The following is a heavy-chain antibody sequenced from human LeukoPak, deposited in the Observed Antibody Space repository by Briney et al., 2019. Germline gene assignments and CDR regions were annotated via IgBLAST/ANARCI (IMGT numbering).Heavy chain of an antibody. V-gene: IGHV1-8*01. Sequence: ASVKVSCKASGYTFTSYDINWVRQATGQGLEWMGWMNPNSGNTGYAQKFQGRVTTTRNTSISTAYMELSSLRSEDTALYYCARGSVYYYGSGSYYNPGWFDPWGQGTLVTVSS. CDR1: GYTFTSYD. J-gene: IGHJ5*02. D-gene: IGHD3-10*01. CDR3: ARGSVYYYGSGSYYNPGWFDP. CDR2: MNPNSGNT.